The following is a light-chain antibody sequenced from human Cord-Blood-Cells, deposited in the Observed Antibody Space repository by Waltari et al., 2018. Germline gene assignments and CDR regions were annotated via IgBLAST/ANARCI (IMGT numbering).Light chain of an antibody. J-gene: IGKJ2*01. CDR2: WAS. CDR3: QQYYSTPQT. V-gene: IGKV4-1*01. Sequence: VLTQSRDVLAVSLCWVVTSNCKSSQSVLYSSNNKNYLAWYQQKPGQPPKLLIYWASTRESGVPDRFSGSGSGTDFTLTISSLQAEDVAVYYCQQYYSTPQTFGQGTKLEIK. CDR1: QSVLYSSNNKNY.